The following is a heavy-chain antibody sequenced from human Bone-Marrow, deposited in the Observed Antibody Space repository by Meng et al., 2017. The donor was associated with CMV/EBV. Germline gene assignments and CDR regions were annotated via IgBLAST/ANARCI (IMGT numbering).Heavy chain of an antibody. Sequence: GGSLRLSCAASGFTFDDYAMHWVRQAPGKGLEWVSSISSSSSYIYYADSVKGRFTISRDNAKNSLYLQMNSLRAEDTAVYYCAREGYYYDSSGYYYVSWFDYWGQGTLVTVSS. J-gene: IGHJ4*02. D-gene: IGHD3-22*01. V-gene: IGHV3-21*01. CDR2: ISSSSSYI. CDR1: GFTFDDYA. CDR3: AREGYYYDSSGYYYVSWFDY.